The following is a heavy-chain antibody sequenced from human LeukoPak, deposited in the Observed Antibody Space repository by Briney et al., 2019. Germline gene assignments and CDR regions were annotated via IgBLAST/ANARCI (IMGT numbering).Heavy chain of an antibody. CDR1: GFTFSSYG. V-gene: IGHV3-30*02. CDR2: IRYDGSNK. D-gene: IGHD3-10*01. J-gene: IGHJ3*02. Sequence: PGGSLRLSCAASGFTFSSYGMHWVRQAPGKGLEWVAFIRYDGSNKYYADSVKGRFTISRDNSKNTLYLQMNSLRAEDTAVYYCGRDYNDAFDIWGQGTMVTVSS. CDR3: GRDYNDAFDI.